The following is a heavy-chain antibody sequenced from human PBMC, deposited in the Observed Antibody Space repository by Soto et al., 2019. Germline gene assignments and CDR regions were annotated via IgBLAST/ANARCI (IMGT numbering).Heavy chain of an antibody. Sequence: QVQLQESGPGLVKPSETLSLTCTVSGGSVSSGSYCWSWIRQPPGKGLEWIGCISYTGSTNYNPSLKSRVTRSVDTSKNQFSLKLSSVTAADTAVYYCARGVLCWGQGTLVTVSS. CDR2: ISYTGST. D-gene: IGHD3-10*01. J-gene: IGHJ4*02. CDR3: ARGVLC. CDR1: GGSVSSGSYC. V-gene: IGHV4-61*01.